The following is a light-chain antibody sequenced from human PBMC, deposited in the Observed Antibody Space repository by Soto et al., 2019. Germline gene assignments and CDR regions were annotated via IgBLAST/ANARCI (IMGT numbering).Light chain of an antibody. CDR3: QHYYSYSEA. Sequence: DIQMTQSPSTLSASVGDRVTITCRASQTIDSWLAWYQQRPGKPPNLLIYKASTLASGVPSRFSGSGSGTEFTLTINSLQPDDFATYYCQHYYSYSEAFGQGTKVDIK. CDR1: QTIDSW. CDR2: KAS. J-gene: IGKJ1*01. V-gene: IGKV1-5*03.